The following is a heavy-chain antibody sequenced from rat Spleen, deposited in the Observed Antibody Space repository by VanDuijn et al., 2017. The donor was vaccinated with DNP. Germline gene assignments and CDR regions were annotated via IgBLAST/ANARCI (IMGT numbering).Heavy chain of an antibody. CDR3: ARWTRYFDS. Sequence: EVQLQESGSGLVKPSQSLSLTCSVTGSSITSNYWGWIRKFPGNKMEYIGHISYSGSTNYNPSLKSRISITRDTSRNHFFLHLISVTTEDTATYYCARWTRYFDSWGQGVMVTVSS. CDR2: ISYSGST. V-gene: IGHV3-1*01. J-gene: IGHJ2*01. D-gene: IGHD1-7*01. CDR1: GSSITSNY.